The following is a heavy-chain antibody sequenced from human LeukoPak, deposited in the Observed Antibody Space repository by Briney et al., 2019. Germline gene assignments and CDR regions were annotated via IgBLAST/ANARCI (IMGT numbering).Heavy chain of an antibody. J-gene: IGHJ4*02. D-gene: IGHD3-10*01. CDR1: GYSFTSYW. Sequence: GESLKISCKGSGYSFTSYWIGWVRQMPGKGLEWMGIIYPGDSDARYSPPFQGQVTISADKSISTAYLQWSSLKASGTAMYYCARTPQPAGYGSGSYPLDYWGQGTLVTVSS. V-gene: IGHV5-51*01. CDR3: ARTPQPAGYGSGSYPLDY. CDR2: IYPGDSDA.